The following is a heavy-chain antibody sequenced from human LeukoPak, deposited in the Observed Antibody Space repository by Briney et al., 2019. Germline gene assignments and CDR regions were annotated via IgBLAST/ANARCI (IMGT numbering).Heavy chain of an antibody. CDR2: ISSNGDST. J-gene: IGHJ4*02. Sequence: GRSLRLSCAASGFTFSSYAMHWVRQAPGKGLEYVSAISSNGDSTYYAKSVKGRFTISRDNSKNTLYLQMGTLREEDMAVYYCASIGKAARPDYWGQGTLVTVSA. D-gene: IGHD6-6*01. V-gene: IGHV3-64*01. CDR1: GFTFSSYA. CDR3: ASIGKAARPDY.